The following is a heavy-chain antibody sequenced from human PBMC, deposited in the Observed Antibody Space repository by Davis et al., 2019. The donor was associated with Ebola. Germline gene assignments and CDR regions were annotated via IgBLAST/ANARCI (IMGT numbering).Heavy chain of an antibody. CDR1: GGSISSYY. J-gene: IGHJ4*02. CDR2: IYYSGST. Sequence: PGGSLRLSCTVSGGSISSYYWSWIRQPPGKGLEWIGYIYYSGSTNYNPSLKSRVTISVDTSKNQFSLKLSSVTAADTAVYYCARQSKDSSGYGIDYWGQGTLVTVSS. V-gene: IGHV4-59*01. CDR3: ARQSKDSSGYGIDY. D-gene: IGHD3-22*01.